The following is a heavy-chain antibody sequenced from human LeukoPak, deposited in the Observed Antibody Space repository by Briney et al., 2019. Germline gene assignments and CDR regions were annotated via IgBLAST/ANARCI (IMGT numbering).Heavy chain of an antibody. J-gene: IGHJ4*02. CDR1: GFTFSSYA. CDR2: IYSGGST. Sequence: PGGSLRLSCAASGFTFSSYAMSWVRQAPGKGLEWVSVIYSGGSTYYADSVKGRFTISRDNSKNTLYLQMNSLRAEDTAVYYCARDSPPIVVWGQGTLVTVSS. V-gene: IGHV3-53*01. D-gene: IGHD3-22*01. CDR3: ARDSPPIVV.